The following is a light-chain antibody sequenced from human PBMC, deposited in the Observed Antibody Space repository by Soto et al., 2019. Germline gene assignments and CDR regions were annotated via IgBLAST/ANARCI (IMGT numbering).Light chain of an antibody. Sequence: VMTQSPATLSVSPGERATLSCRASQNLRSSLAWYQQKPGQAPRLLIYGASTRATGIPARFSGSGSGTEFTLTICSLQSEDFAVYFCQQYNIWPQTFGQGSKVDI. CDR3: QQYNIWPQT. J-gene: IGKJ1*01. CDR2: GAS. V-gene: IGKV3-15*01. CDR1: QNLRSS.